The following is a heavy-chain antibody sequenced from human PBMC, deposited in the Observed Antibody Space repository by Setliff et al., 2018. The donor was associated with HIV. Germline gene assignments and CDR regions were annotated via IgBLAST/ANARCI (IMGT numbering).Heavy chain of an antibody. CDR1: GGSISSNSYY. J-gene: IGHJ4*02. D-gene: IGHD3-9*01. V-gene: IGHV4-39*07. CDR2: IYHSGRT. CDR3: ARDQPQDYDILTGYYTGRYFDY. Sequence: SETLSLTCTVSGGSISSNSYYWGWIRQPPGKGLEWIGSIYHSGRTYYNPSLKSRVTISVDTSKNQFSLKLTSVTAAGTAVYYCARDQPQDYDILTGYYTGRYFDYWGRGTLVTVSS.